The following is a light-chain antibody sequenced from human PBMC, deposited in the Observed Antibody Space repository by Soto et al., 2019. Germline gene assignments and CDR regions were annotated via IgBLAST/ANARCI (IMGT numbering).Light chain of an antibody. V-gene: IGKV3-11*01. Sequence: EIVLTQSPATLSLSPGERATLSCRASQSVSSYLAWYQQKPGQAPKLLIYDASNRATGIPARFSGSGPGTDYTLTNSSLEPEDFAAYYCQQRSNWPPYTFGQGTKLEIK. CDR2: DAS. CDR3: QQRSNWPPYT. CDR1: QSVSSY. J-gene: IGKJ2*01.